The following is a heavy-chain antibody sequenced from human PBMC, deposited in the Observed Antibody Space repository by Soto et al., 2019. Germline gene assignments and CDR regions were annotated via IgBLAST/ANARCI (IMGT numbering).Heavy chain of an antibody. CDR2: IYYSGST. V-gene: IGHV4-39*01. CDR1: GGSISSSSYY. Sequence: SETLSLTCTVSGGSISSSSYYWGWIRQPPGKGLEWIGSIYYSGSTYYNPSLKSRVTISVDTSKNQFSLKVTSVTAADTAIYYCARLGGYCSSTSCYGYYAMDVWGQGTTVTVSS. CDR3: ARLGGYCSSTSCYGYYAMDV. D-gene: IGHD2-2*01. J-gene: IGHJ6*02.